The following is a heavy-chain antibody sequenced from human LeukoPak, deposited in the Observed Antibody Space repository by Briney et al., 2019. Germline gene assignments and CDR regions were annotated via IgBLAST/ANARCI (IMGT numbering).Heavy chain of an antibody. J-gene: IGHJ4*02. CDR2: IYSGGST. V-gene: IGHV3-53*01. D-gene: IGHD3-22*01. CDR1: GFTVSSNY. CDR3: ARTRMIVVVITRVTLDYYFDY. Sequence: GGSLRLSCAASGFTVSSNYMSWVRQAPGKGLEWVSVIYSGGSTYYADSVKGRFTISRDNSKNTLYLQMNSLRAEDTAVYYCARTRMIVVVITRVTLDYYFDYWGQGTLVTVSS.